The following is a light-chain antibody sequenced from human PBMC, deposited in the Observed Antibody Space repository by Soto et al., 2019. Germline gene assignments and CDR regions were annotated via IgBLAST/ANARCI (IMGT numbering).Light chain of an antibody. V-gene: IGKV3-11*01. J-gene: IGKJ2*01. Sequence: EIVLTQSPATLSLSPGERATLSCRASQSVSSYLAWYQQKPGQAPRLLIYDASNRATGIPARFSGSGSGTDFTLNISSLEPEDFAVYYCQQRSNWPPEYTFGQGTKLEIK. CDR2: DAS. CDR3: QQRSNWPPEYT. CDR1: QSVSSY.